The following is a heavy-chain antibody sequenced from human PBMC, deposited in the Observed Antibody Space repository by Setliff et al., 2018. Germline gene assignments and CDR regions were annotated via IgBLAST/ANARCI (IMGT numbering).Heavy chain of an antibody. J-gene: IGHJ6*03. CDR1: GFTFSTYA. CDR3: ARVGWTSDRYYYMDV. D-gene: IGHD2-21*02. CDR2: ISYAGTTA. V-gene: IGHV3-30*09. Sequence: LRLSCAASGFTFSTYAMSWVRQAPGKGLEWVSFISYAGTTAYYIDSAKGRFAISRDNSKNTLSLQMNNLTPEDSAIYYCARVGWTSDRYYYMDVWGKGTTVTVSS.